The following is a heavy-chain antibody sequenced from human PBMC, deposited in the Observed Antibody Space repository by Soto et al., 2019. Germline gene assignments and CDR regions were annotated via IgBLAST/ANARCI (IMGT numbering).Heavy chain of an antibody. CDR1: GGTFSSYA. J-gene: IGHJ6*02. V-gene: IGHV1-69*01. D-gene: IGHD3-3*01. Sequence: QVQLVQSGAEVKKPGSSVKVSCKASGGTFSSYAISWVRQAPGQGLEWMGGIIPIFGTANYAQKFQGRVTITADESTSTAYMELSSLRSEDTAVYYCARDGRFLQYSSIPFMDVWGQGTTVTVSS. CDR3: ARDGRFLQYSSIPFMDV. CDR2: IIPIFGTA.